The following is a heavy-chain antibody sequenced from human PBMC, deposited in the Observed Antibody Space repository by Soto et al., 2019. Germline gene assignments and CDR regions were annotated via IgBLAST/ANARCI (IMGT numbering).Heavy chain of an antibody. CDR1: GGSLSTSP. CDR3: ARRDSGGFYRFFDS. D-gene: IGHD2-15*01. Sequence: SVKVSCKASGGSLSTSPISWVRQAPGQGLEWMGGTGSGTGPGNHAQKFQGRLTVTADKSTSTVYMELTNLSSEDTAVYYCARRDSGGFYRFFDSWGQGTLVTVSS. V-gene: IGHV1-69*06. J-gene: IGHJ4*02. CDR2: TGSGTGPG.